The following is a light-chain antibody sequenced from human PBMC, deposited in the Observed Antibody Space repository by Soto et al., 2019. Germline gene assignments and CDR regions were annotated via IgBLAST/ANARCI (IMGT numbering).Light chain of an antibody. V-gene: IGKV3-20*01. Sequence: DIVLPQSPGTLSLSPGERAPLSCRASQSVSRNYLAWYQQNPGQAPRLLIYGASTRATGVPDRFSGSGSGTDFTLTISRLEPEDFAVYHCQQYGSLSWTFGQGTKVE. CDR2: GAS. J-gene: IGKJ1*01. CDR3: QQYGSLSWT. CDR1: QSVSRNY.